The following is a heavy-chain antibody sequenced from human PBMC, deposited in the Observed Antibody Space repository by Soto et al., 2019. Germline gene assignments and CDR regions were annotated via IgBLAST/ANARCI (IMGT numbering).Heavy chain of an antibody. J-gene: IGHJ5*02. CDR2: IYYSGQT. V-gene: IGHV4-39*01. Sequence: PSETLSLTCSVSGVSISCSIYYWGWIRQPPGKGLEWIGSIYYSGQTYYNPSLKSRVTISVDRSKNQFSLNLTSVTATDTAFYYCARHGSSWGQGTLVTVS. CDR3: ARHGSS. CDR1: GVSISCSIYY.